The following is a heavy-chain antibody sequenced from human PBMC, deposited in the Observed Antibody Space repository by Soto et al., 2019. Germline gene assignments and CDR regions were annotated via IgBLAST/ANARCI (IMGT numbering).Heavy chain of an antibody. CDR3: ARSPGDYDSSGSNY. CDR2: IYSGGST. V-gene: IGHV3-66*01. J-gene: IGHJ4*02. CDR1: GFTVSSNY. D-gene: IGHD3-22*01. Sequence: EVQLVESGGGLVQPGGSLRLSCAASGFTVSSNYMSWVRQAPGKGLEWVSVIYSGGSTYYADSVKGRFTISRDNSKNTLYLQMNSLRAEDTAVYYCARSPGDYDSSGSNYWGQGTLVTVSS.